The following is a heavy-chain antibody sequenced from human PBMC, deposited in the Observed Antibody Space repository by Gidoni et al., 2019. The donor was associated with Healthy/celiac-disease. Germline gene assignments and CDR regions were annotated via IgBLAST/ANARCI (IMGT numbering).Heavy chain of an antibody. D-gene: IGHD3-10*01. CDR3: ARGLREGGGDAFDI. V-gene: IGHV4-39*01. Sequence: QLQLQEWGPGLVKPSETLSLTCTVSGGSISSSSYYWGWIRQPPGKGLEWIGSIYYSGSTYYNPSLKSRVTISVDTSKNQFSLKLSSVTAADTAVYYCARGLREGGGDAFDIWGQGTMVTVSS. CDR2: IYYSGST. CDR1: GGSISSSSYY. J-gene: IGHJ3*02.